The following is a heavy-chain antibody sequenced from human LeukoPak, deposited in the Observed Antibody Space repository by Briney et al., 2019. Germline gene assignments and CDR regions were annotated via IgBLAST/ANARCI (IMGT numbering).Heavy chain of an antibody. CDR3: ARARVAYNWFDP. CDR2: IYTSGSS. J-gene: IGHJ5*02. D-gene: IGHD2-15*01. CDR1: GGSISSGSYY. Sequence: PSETLSLTCTVSGGSISSGSYYWTWIRQPAGKGLELIGRIYTSGSSSYNPSLKSRVTISVDTSKNQFSLKLSSVTAADTAVYYCARARVAYNWFDPWGQGALVTVSS. V-gene: IGHV4-61*02.